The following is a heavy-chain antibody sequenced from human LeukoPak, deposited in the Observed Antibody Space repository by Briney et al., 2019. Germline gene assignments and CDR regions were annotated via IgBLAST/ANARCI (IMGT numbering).Heavy chain of an antibody. CDR2: INPNSGGT. J-gene: IGHJ4*02. V-gene: IGHV1-2*02. CDR3: ARDERYDSSGYPFDY. D-gene: IGHD3-22*01. Sequence: ASVKVCCKASGYTFTGYYMHWVRQAPGQGLEWMGWINPNSGGTNYAQKFQGRVTMTRDTSISTAYMELSRLRSDDTAVYYCARDERYDSSGYPFDYWGQGTLVTVSS. CDR1: GYTFTGYY.